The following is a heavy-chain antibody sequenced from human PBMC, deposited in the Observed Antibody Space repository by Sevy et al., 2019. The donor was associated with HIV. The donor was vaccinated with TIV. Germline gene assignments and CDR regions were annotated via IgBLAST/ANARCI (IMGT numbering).Heavy chain of an antibody. V-gene: IGHV3-30*03. CDR2: ISFDGRKK. CDR1: GVTFSDIG. J-gene: IGHJ4*02. Sequence: GGSLRLSCAVSGVTFSDIGLHWVRQAPGKGLEWVSGISFDGRKKYYVDSVKGRFTISRDSSRNTLLLQMNSLRAEDTAVYYCATDQSRADYGILTGHHRYFDFWGQGTLVTVSS. CDR3: ATDQSRADYGILTGHHRYFDF. D-gene: IGHD3-9*01.